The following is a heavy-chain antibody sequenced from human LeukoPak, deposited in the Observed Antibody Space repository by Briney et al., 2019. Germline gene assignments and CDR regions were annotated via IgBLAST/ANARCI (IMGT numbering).Heavy chain of an antibody. CDR1: GFTFDDYG. D-gene: IGHD3-22*01. V-gene: IGHV3-74*01. J-gene: IGHJ5*02. Sequence: GGSLRLSCAASGFTFDDYGMSWVRQAPGKGLVWVSRINSDGSSTSYADSVKGRFTISRDNAKNTLYLQMNSLRAEDTAVYYCARDLPDYYDSSGVNWFDPWGQGTLVTVSS. CDR3: ARDLPDYYDSSGVNWFDP. CDR2: INSDGSST.